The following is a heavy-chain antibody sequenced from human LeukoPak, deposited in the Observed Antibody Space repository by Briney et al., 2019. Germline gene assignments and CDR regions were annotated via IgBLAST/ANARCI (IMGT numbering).Heavy chain of an antibody. V-gene: IGHV1-8*03. CDR1: GYTFTSYD. D-gene: IGHD4-23*01. Sequence: ASVKVSCKASGYTFTSYDINWVRQATGQGLEWMGWMNPNSGNTGYAQKFQGRVTITRNTSISTAYMELSSLRSEDTAVYYCATGVEGAGNSEDWGQGTLVTVSS. CDR3: ATGVEGAGNSED. CDR2: MNPNSGNT. J-gene: IGHJ4*02.